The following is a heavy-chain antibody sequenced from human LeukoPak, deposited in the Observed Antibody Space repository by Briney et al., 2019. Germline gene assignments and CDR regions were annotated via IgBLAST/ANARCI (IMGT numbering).Heavy chain of an antibody. CDR3: AKHTIFGVVTHYFDY. D-gene: IGHD3-3*01. CDR1: GFTFSSCA. Sequence: GGSLRLSCAASGFTFSSCAMSWVRQAPGKGLEWVSAISGSGGSTYYADSVKGRFTISRDNSKNTLYLQMNSLRAEDTAVYYCAKHTIFGVVTHYFDYWGQGTLVTVSS. CDR2: ISGSGGST. J-gene: IGHJ4*02. V-gene: IGHV3-23*01.